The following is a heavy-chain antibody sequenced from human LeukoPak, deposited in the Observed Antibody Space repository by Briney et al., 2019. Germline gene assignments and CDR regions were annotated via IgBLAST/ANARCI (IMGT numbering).Heavy chain of an antibody. V-gene: IGHV3-53*01. J-gene: IGHJ1*01. D-gene: IGHD6-13*01. CDR2: IYVGGSGAT. CDR3: ARAGGSSWSQYFQH. CDR1: GFSVSSDY. Sequence: PGGSLRLSCAASGFSVSSDYMSWVRQAPGKGLEWVSVIYVGGSGATYYADSGKGRFTMSRDNAKNTLYLQMNSLRAEDTAIYYCARAGGSSWSQYFQHWGQGTLVGVSS.